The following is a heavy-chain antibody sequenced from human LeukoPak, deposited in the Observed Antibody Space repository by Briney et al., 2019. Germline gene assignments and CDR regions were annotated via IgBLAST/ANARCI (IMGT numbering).Heavy chain of an antibody. V-gene: IGHV4-38-2*01. CDR2: IYHSGST. CDR3: ARNWYCSSTSCFRAGWFDP. J-gene: IGHJ5*02. CDR1: GYSISSGYY. D-gene: IGHD2-2*01. Sequence: TSETLSLTCAVSGYSISSGYYWGRIRQPPGKGLEWIGSIYHSGSTYYNPSLKSRVTISVDTSKNQFSLKLSSVTAADTAVYYCARNWYCSSTSCFRAGWFDPWGQGTLVTVSS.